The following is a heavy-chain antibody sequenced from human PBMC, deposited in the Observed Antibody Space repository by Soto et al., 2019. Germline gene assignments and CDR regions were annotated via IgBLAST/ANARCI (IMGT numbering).Heavy chain of an antibody. V-gene: IGHV4-61*01. Sequence: QVQLQESGPGLVKPSETLSLTCTVSGASVSSSYYYWSWIRQPPGKGLEWIGYIYYSGSTNYNPSLKNRVTIPIDTSKNQFSLKLSSVTAADTAVYYCATGSSGWYVDFDYWGQGTLVTVSS. CDR1: GASVSSSYYY. CDR3: ATGSSGWYVDFDY. D-gene: IGHD6-19*01. CDR2: IYYSGST. J-gene: IGHJ4*02.